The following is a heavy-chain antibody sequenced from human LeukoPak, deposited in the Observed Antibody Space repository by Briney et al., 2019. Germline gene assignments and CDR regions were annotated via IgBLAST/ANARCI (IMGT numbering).Heavy chain of an antibody. CDR3: AKAVTYYYDSSGYFDY. D-gene: IGHD3-22*01. J-gene: IGHJ4*02. CDR2: ISGSGGST. Sequence: PGGSLRLSCAASGFTFSSYAMSWVRQAPGKGLEWVSAISGSGGSTYYADSVQGRFTISRDNSKNTLYLQMNSLSAEDTAVYYCAKAVTYYYDSSGYFDYWGQGTLVTVSS. V-gene: IGHV3-23*01. CDR1: GFTFSSYA.